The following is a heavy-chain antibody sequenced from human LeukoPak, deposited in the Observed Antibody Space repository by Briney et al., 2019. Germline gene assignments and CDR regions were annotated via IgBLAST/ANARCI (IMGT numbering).Heavy chain of an antibody. Sequence: GASVKVSCKASGYNFISYGISWVRQAPGQGPEWMGWIMSYNGHTNYAQKFQGRVTMTTDTSTSTAYMELTSLTSDDTAVYYCARDQAPWDVWGQGTTVTVSS. J-gene: IGHJ6*02. CDR3: ARDQAPWDV. V-gene: IGHV1-18*01. CDR1: GYNFISYG. CDR2: IMSYNGHT.